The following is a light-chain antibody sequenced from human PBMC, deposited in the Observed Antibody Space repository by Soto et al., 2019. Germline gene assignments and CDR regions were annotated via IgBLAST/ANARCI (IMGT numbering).Light chain of an antibody. CDR2: GNS. Sequence: QSVLTQPPSVSGAPGQRVTISCTGSSSNIGAGYDIHWYQQLPGTSPKLLIYGNSNRPSGVPDRFSGSKSGTSASRAITGLQAEDEADYYCQSYDSSLSGWVFGGVTKLSVL. J-gene: IGLJ3*02. V-gene: IGLV1-40*01. CDR3: QSYDSSLSGWV. CDR1: SSNIGAGYD.